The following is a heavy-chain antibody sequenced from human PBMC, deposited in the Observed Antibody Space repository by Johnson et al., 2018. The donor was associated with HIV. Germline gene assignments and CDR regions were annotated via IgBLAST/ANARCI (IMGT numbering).Heavy chain of an antibody. CDR2: ISWNSGSI. V-gene: IGHV3-9*01. Sequence: VQLVESGGGLVRPGRSLRLSCAASGFTFDDYAMHWVRQAPGKGLEWVSGISWNSGSIGYGDSVKGRFTISRDNAKNSLYLQMNSLRAEDTALYYCARDSASGQQLVNSDAFDIWGQGTMVTVSS. CDR3: ARDSASGQQLVNSDAFDI. J-gene: IGHJ3*02. D-gene: IGHD6-13*01. CDR1: GFTFDDYA.